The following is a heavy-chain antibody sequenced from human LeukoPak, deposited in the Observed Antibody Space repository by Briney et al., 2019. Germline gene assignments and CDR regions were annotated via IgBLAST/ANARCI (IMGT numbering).Heavy chain of an antibody. D-gene: IGHD1-1*01. V-gene: IGHV3-23*01. CDR1: GFTFSSYA. CDR2: ISGSGRST. Sequence: TGGSLRLSCAASGFTFSSYAMSWVRQAPGKGLEWVSAISGSGRSTYYADSVKGRFTISRDNSKNTLYLQMNSLRAEDTAVYYCAKDRTGIFPWWFDPWGQGTLVTVSS. CDR3: AKDRTGIFPWWFDP. J-gene: IGHJ5*02.